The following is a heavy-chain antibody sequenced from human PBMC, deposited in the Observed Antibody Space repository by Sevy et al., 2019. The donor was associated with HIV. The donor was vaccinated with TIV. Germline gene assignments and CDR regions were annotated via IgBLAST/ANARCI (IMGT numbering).Heavy chain of an antibody. J-gene: IGHJ5*02. D-gene: IGHD2-15*01. CDR1: GFTFSSYW. Sequence: GGSLRLSCAASGFTFSSYWMSWVRQAPGKGLEWVANIKQDGSEKYYVDSVKGRFTISRDNAKNSLYLQMNSLRAEDTAVYYCARVPNKDCSGGSCYSGGWFDPWGQGTLVTVSS. CDR3: ARVPNKDCSGGSCYSGGWFDP. CDR2: IKQDGSEK. V-gene: IGHV3-7*03.